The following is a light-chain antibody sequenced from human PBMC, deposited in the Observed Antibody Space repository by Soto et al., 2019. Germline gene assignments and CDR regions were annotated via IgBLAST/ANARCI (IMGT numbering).Light chain of an antibody. Sequence: EIVMTQSPATLSVSPGERATLSCRASQSVSGNLAWYQQKPGQAPRLLIYGASTRATAIPARFSGSGSGTDFTLTISSLQSEDFAVYYCQQYNNWPPWTFGQGTKVEIK. CDR1: QSVSGN. CDR3: QQYNNWPPWT. V-gene: IGKV3-15*01. CDR2: GAS. J-gene: IGKJ1*01.